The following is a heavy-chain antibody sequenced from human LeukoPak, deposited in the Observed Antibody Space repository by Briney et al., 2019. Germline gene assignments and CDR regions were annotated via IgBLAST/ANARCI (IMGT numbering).Heavy chain of an antibody. Sequence: SETLSLTCTVSDGSISSNNYSWGWIRQPPGKGLDWIGSMFHTGSTYYNPSLKSRVTISVDTSKNQFSLKLSSVTAADTAVYYCARHIGNYYVLDWGQGTLVTVSS. CDR1: DGSISSNNYS. J-gene: IGHJ4*02. V-gene: IGHV4-39*01. CDR2: MFHTGST. D-gene: IGHD3-10*02. CDR3: ARHIGNYYVLD.